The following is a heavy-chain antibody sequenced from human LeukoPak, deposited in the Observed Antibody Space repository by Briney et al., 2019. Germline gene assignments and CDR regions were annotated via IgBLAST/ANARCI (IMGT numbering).Heavy chain of an antibody. D-gene: IGHD3-9*01. CDR2: ISSSSSYI. CDR3: AKDRGYDILTGPFDY. J-gene: IGHJ4*02. V-gene: IGHV3-21*04. CDR1: GFTFSSYS. Sequence: GGSLRLSCAASGFTFSSYSMNWVRQAPGKGLEWVSSISSSSSYIYYADSVKGRFTISRDNAKNSLYLQMNSLRAEDTALYYCAKDRGYDILTGPFDYWGQGTLVTVSS.